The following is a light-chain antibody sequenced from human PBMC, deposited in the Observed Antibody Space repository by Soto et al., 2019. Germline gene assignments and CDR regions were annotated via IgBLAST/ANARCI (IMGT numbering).Light chain of an antibody. Sequence: DIVMTQSPRSLPVTPGEPASISCRSSQSLLHSSGNTFLDWYLQKPGQSPQLLIFLGSNRASGVPDRFSVSGSGTDFTLKISRVEAEDVGIYYCMQALLTPYTFGQGTKLEIK. CDR1: QSLLHSSGNTF. J-gene: IGKJ2*01. CDR3: MQALLTPYT. V-gene: IGKV2-28*01. CDR2: LGS.